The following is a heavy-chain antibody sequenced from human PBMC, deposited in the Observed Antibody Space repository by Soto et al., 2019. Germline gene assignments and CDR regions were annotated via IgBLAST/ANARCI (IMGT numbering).Heavy chain of an antibody. D-gene: IGHD5-18*01. CDR3: ARDLATAMGTYYYYYYGMDV. CDR2: ISYDGSNK. Sequence: PGGSLRLSCAASGFTFSSYAMHWVRQAPGKGLEWVAVISYDGSNKYYADSVKGRFTISRDNSKNTLYLQMNSLRAEDTAVYYCARDLATAMGTYYYYYYGMDVWGQGTTVTV. CDR1: GFTFSSYA. J-gene: IGHJ6*02. V-gene: IGHV3-30-3*01.